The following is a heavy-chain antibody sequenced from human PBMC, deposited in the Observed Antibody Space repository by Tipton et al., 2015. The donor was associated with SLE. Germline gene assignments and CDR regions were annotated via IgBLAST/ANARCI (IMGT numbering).Heavy chain of an antibody. CDR2: IFYYNGAT. Sequence: TLSLTCTVSGGSISSGRYYWSWIRQHPGKGLEWIGYIFYYNGATYYNPSLKSRVTISADTSKNQVSLRLTSVTAADTAVYYCARHADTPASGIHLGFDPWGRGTLVTVSS. CDR1: GGSISSGRYY. J-gene: IGHJ5*02. V-gene: IGHV4-31*03. CDR3: ARHADTPASGIHLGFDP. D-gene: IGHD2-15*01.